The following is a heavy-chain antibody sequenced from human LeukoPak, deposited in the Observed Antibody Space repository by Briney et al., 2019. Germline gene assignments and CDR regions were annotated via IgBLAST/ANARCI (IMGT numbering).Heavy chain of an antibody. CDR1: GASVSGGGNS. Sequence: SETLSLTCAVSGASVSGGGNSWRWIRQPPGKGLEWIGWFSHTGSTYYNPSLKSRVTISVDRSNNQFSLKLRSMTAADTAVYYCAGTGVTFDYWGQGTLVIVSS. D-gene: IGHD4-23*01. V-gene: IGHV4-30-2*01. J-gene: IGHJ4*02. CDR3: AGTGVTFDY. CDR2: FSHTGST.